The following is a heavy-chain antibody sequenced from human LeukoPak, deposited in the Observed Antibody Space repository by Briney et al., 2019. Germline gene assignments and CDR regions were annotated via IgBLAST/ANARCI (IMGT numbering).Heavy chain of an antibody. CDR3: ARVRNFPDAFDI. J-gene: IGHJ3*02. CDR2: IYDTAST. V-gene: IGHV4-59*07. CDR1: GRPIINYY. Sequence: SDTQSLTCSVSGRPIINYYWPWIRQPPGKGLAGIGYIYDTASTKYTPSLKSRLTISLHPSRNQFSLNLTSLTAADTAIYYCARVRNFPDAFDIWGQGRMVTVSS.